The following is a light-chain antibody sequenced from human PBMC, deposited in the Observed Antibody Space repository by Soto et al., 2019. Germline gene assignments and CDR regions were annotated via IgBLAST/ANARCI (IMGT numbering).Light chain of an antibody. CDR1: RSINSK. CDR3: QQRSNWPPIT. V-gene: IGKV3-11*01. CDR2: DAS. J-gene: IGKJ5*01. Sequence: TQSPFSLSASVGDRVTITCRAGRSINSKLNWYQQKPGQAPRLLIYDASNRATGIPARFSGSGSGTDFTLTISSLEPEDFAVYYCQQRSNWPPITFGQGTRLEI.